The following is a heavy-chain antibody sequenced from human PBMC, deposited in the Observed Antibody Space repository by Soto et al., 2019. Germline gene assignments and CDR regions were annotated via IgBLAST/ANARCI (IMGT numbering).Heavy chain of an antibody. CDR2: TYYRSKWYN. CDR3: ARGGIQLSYYYYGMDV. D-gene: IGHD5-18*01. CDR1: GDSVSSNSAA. J-gene: IGHJ6*02. Sequence: SQTLSLTCAISGDSVSSNSAAWNWIRQSPSRDLERLGRTYYRSKWYNDYAVSVKSRITINPDTSKNQFSLQLNSVTPEDTAVYYCARGGIQLSYYYYGMDVWGQGTTVTVSS. V-gene: IGHV6-1*01.